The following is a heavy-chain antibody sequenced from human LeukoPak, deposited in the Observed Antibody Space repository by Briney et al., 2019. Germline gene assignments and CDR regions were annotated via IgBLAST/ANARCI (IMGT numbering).Heavy chain of an antibody. Sequence: GGSLRLSCAASGFTFSSYAMSWVRQAPGKGLEWVSGISGSGGSADYADSVKGRFTISRDNSKNTLYLQMNSLRAEDTAVYYCAKDYRFGELLFDYWGQGTLVTVSS. V-gene: IGHV3-23*01. J-gene: IGHJ4*02. D-gene: IGHD3-10*01. CDR3: AKDYRFGELLFDY. CDR1: GFTFSSYA. CDR2: ISGSGGSA.